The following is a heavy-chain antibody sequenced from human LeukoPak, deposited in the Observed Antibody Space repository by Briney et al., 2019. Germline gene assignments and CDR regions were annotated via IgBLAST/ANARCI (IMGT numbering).Heavy chain of an antibody. Sequence: PSETLSLTCAVYGGSFSGYYWSWIRQPPGKGLEWIGEINHSGSTNYNPSLKSRVTISVDTSKNQFSLKLSSVTAADTALYFCARLRGGTHNYFFDLWGQGILVTVSS. CDR2: INHSGST. J-gene: IGHJ4*02. CDR3: ARLRGGTHNYFFDL. D-gene: IGHD5-24*01. V-gene: IGHV4-34*01. CDR1: GGSFSGYY.